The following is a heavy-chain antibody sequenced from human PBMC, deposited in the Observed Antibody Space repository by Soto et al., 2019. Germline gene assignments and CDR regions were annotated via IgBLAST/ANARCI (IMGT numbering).Heavy chain of an antibody. Sequence: GASVKVSCKASGGNFSNYAISWVRQAPGQGLERMGGIIPIFNTANYAQKFQGRVTITADKSTSTAYMELSSLRSEDTAVYYCARGLVVPAGIRYYYYGMDVWGQGTTVTVSS. D-gene: IGHD2-2*01. J-gene: IGHJ6*02. CDR3: ARGLVVPAGIRYYYYGMDV. V-gene: IGHV1-69*06. CDR1: GGNFSNYA. CDR2: IIPIFNTA.